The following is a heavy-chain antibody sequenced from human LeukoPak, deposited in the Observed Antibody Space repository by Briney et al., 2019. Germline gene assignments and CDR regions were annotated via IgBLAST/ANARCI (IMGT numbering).Heavy chain of an antibody. CDR2: ISSSGSTI. J-gene: IGHJ4*02. CDR3: ARSPLADYFDY. Sequence: GGSLRLSCAASGFTLSSYEMNWVRQAPGKGLEWVSYISSSGSTIYYADSVKGRFTISRDNAKSSLYLQMNSLRAEDTAIYYCARSPLADYFDYWGQGTLVTVSS. CDR1: GFTLSSYE. D-gene: IGHD3-3*02. V-gene: IGHV3-48*03.